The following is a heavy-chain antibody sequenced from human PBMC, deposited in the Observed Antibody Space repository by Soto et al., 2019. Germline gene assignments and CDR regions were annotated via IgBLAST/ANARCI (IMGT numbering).Heavy chain of an antibody. CDR3: ARDGYCVSTTCYFLPDV. V-gene: IGHV3-48*02. J-gene: IGHJ6*02. Sequence: EVQVVESGGGLVQPGGSLRLSCAASGFTFSRYGMNWVRQAPGKGLEWVAYISSSSSTIYYADSVKGRFTISRDNAKNSLYLQMNSLRDEDTDVYYCARDGYCVSTTCYFLPDVWGQGTTVTVSS. CDR1: GFTFSRYG. D-gene: IGHD2-2*03. CDR2: ISSSSSTI.